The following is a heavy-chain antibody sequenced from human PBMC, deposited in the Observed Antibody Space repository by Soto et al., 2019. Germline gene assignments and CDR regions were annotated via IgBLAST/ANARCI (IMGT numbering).Heavy chain of an antibody. CDR2: IRSKANSYAT. J-gene: IGHJ6*03. Sequence: GGSLRLSCAASGFTFSGSAMHWVRQASGKGLEWVGRIRSKANSYATAYAASVKGRFTISRDDSKNTAYLQMNSLKTEDTAVYYCTRTPVRRVGYYYYMDVWGKGTTVTVSS. D-gene: IGHD1-1*01. V-gene: IGHV3-73*01. CDR3: TRTPVRRVGYYYYMDV. CDR1: GFTFSGSA.